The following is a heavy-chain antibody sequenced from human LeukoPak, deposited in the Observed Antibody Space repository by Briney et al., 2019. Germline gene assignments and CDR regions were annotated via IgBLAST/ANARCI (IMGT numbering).Heavy chain of an antibody. Sequence: GGSLRLSCAASGFPFDDYGMSWVRQAPGKGLEWVSDITWSGGSTGYADSVKGRFTISRDNAKNSLYLQMNSLRAEDTALYYCAKDITRGIVPAAEFDYWGQGTLVTVSS. J-gene: IGHJ4*02. D-gene: IGHD2-2*01. CDR2: ITWSGGST. V-gene: IGHV3-20*04. CDR3: AKDITRGIVPAAEFDY. CDR1: GFPFDDYG.